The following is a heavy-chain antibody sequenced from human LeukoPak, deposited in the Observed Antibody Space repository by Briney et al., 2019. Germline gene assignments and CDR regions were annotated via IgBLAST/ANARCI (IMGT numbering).Heavy chain of an antibody. V-gene: IGHV4-61*02. CDR2: IYTSGST. CDR3: ARGGSSWYSDWFDP. D-gene: IGHD6-13*01. Sequence: PSQTLSLTCTVSGGSISSGSYYWSWTRQPAGKGLEWIGRIYTSGSTNYNPSLKSRVTISVDTSKNQFSLNLSSVTAADTAVYYCARGGSSWYSDWFDPWGQGTLVTVSS. J-gene: IGHJ5*02. CDR1: GGSISSGSYY.